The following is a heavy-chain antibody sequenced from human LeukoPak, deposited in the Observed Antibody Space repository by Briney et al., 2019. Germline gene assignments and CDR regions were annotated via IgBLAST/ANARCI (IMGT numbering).Heavy chain of an antibody. CDR3: ARGPNYWYFDL. V-gene: IGHV4-34*01. CDR1: GVSSSGYY. CDR2: INHSGST. Sequence: SETLSLTCAVYGVSSSGYYWSWIRQPPGKGLEWIGEINHSGSTNYNPSLKSRVTISVDTSKNQFSLKLTSVTAADTAVYYCARGPNYWYFDLWGRGTLVTVSS. J-gene: IGHJ2*01.